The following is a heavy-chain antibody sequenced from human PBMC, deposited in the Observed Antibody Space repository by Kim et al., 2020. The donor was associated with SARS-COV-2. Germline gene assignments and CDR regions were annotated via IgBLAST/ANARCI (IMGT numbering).Heavy chain of an antibody. CDR2: IYPGDSDT. D-gene: IGHD3-9*01. V-gene: IGHV5-51*01. CDR1: GYSFTSYW. CDR3: STGRRLMYYDILTGYSELTRVPYFAY. Sequence: GASLKISCKGSGYSFTSYWIGWVRQMPGKGLEWMGIIYPGDSDTRYSPSFQGQVTISADKSISTAYLQWSSLTASDTAMYYCSTGRRLMYYDILTGYSELTRVPYFAYWGQGTLVTVSS. J-gene: IGHJ4*02.